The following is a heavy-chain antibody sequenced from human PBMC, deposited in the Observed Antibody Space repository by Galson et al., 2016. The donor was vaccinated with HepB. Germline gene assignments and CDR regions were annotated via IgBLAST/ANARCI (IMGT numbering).Heavy chain of an antibody. CDR3: AKSVGGSGNYHLFDY. D-gene: IGHD1-26*01. J-gene: IGHJ4*02. Sequence: SLRLSCAASGFTFSNYAMNWVRRAPGKGLEWVSFVSADGRTTHYADSVRGRFTISNYNSKNTLYLHMDSLRVEDTGIYYCAKSVGGSGNYHLFDYWGQGTLVTVSS. V-gene: IGHV3-23*01. CDR1: GFTFSNYA. CDR2: VSADGRTT.